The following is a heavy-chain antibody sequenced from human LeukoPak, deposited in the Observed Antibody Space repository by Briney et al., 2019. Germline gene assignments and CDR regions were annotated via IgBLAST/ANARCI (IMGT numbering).Heavy chain of an antibody. D-gene: IGHD2-15*01. CDR2: ISYDGSNK. Sequence: GGSLRLSCAASGFTFSSYGMHWVRQAPGTGLEWVAVISYDGSNKYYADSVKGRFTISRDNSKNTLYLQMNSLRAEDTAVYYCAKDLGCSGGSCYYYYYGMDVWGQGTTVTVSS. CDR1: GFTFSSYG. J-gene: IGHJ6*02. CDR3: AKDLGCSGGSCYYYYYGMDV. V-gene: IGHV3-30*18.